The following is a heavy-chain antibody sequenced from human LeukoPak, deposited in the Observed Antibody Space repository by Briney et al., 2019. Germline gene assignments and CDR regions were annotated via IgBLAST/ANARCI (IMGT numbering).Heavy chain of an antibody. CDR1: GGSISSYY. D-gene: IGHD3-9*01. Sequence: SETLSLTCTVSGGSISSYYWSWIRQPPGKGLEWIGNIYYSGSTNYNPSLKSRVTISVDTSKNQFSLKLSSVTAADTAVYYCARGAADYDILTGYYYYYYYYMDVWGKGTTVTISS. J-gene: IGHJ6*03. CDR2: IYYSGST. CDR3: ARGAADYDILTGYYYYYYYYMDV. V-gene: IGHV4-59*01.